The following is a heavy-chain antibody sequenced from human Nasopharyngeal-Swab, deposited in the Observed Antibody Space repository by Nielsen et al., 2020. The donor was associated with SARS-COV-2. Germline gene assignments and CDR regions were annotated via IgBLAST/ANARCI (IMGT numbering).Heavy chain of an antibody. CDR1: GGTFSSYA. CDR2: IIPIFGTA. Sequence: SVKVSCKASGGTFSSYAISWVRQAPGQGLEWMGGIIPIFGTANYAQKFQGRVTIAADESTSTAYMELSSLRSEDTAVYYCARIMVRGVIISGYYYGMDVWGQGTTVTVSS. J-gene: IGHJ6*02. V-gene: IGHV1-69*13. D-gene: IGHD3-10*01. CDR3: ARIMVRGVIISGYYYGMDV.